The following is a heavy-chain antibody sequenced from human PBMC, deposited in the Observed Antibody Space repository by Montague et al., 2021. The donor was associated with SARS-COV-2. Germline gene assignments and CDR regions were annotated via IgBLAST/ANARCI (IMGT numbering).Heavy chain of an antibody. D-gene: IGHD3-22*01. CDR3: ARHGKTRIAMIVVVIGYFDY. CDR2: IYYSGST. V-gene: IGHV4-39*01. CDR1: GXSISSSSYY. Sequence: SETLFLTCTVSGXSISSSSYYWGWIRQPPGKGLEWIGSIYYSGSTYYNPSLESRVTISVDTSKNQFSLKLSSVTAADTVVYYCARHGKTRIAMIVVVIGYFDYWGQGTLVTVSS. J-gene: IGHJ4*02.